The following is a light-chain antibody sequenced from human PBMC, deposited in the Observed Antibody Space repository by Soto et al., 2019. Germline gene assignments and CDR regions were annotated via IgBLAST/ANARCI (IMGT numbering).Light chain of an antibody. CDR1: QSISSW. J-gene: IGKJ5*01. CDR3: QQYNSYPIT. V-gene: IGKV1-5*03. Sequence: DIQMTQSPSTLSASVGDRVTITCRASQSISSWLAWYQQKPGKAPKLLIYKASNLESGVPSRFSGSGSGTEFTLTISSLQPDDFATYYCQQYNSYPITFGQGTRLEMK. CDR2: KAS.